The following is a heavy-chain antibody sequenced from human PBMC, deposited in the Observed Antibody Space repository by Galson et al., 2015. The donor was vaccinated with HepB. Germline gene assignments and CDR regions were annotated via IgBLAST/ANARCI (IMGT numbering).Heavy chain of an antibody. CDR1: GYTFTSYG. CDR2: ISAYNGNT. D-gene: IGHD2-2*02. Sequence: SVKVSCKASGYTFTSYGISWVRQAPGQGLEWMGWISAYNGNTNYAQKLQGRVTMTTDTSTSTAYMELRSLRSDDTAVYYCATDKRYCSSTSCYTGERAFDIWGQGTMVTVSS. J-gene: IGHJ3*02. CDR3: ATDKRYCSSTSCYTGERAFDI. V-gene: IGHV1-18*01.